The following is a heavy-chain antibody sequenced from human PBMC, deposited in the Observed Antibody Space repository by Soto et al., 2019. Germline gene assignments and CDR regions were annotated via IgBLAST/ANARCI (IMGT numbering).Heavy chain of an antibody. J-gene: IGHJ4*02. CDR3: ARIGLGYYDSSGYYFDY. Sequence: PTETLSLTCTVSGGSISSGGYYWSWIRQHPGKGLEWIGYIYYSGSTYYNPSLKSRVTISVDTSKNQFSLKLSSVTAADTAVYYCARIGLGYYDSSGYYFDYWGQGTLVTVSS. CDR2: IYYSGST. CDR1: GGSISSGGYY. D-gene: IGHD3-22*01. V-gene: IGHV4-31*03.